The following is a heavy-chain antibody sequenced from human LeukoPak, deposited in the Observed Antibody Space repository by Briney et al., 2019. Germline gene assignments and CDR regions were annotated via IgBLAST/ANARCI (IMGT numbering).Heavy chain of an antibody. CDR1: GFTFSSYA. J-gene: IGHJ4*02. V-gene: IGHV3-21*01. Sequence: PGGSLRLSCAASGFTFSSYAMNWVRQAPGKGLEWVSSISSSSSYIYYADSVKGRFTISRDNAKNSLYLQMNSLRAEDTAVYYCARDLYSSSWYVLPRPPFDYWGQGTLVTVSS. D-gene: IGHD6-13*01. CDR2: ISSSSSYI. CDR3: ARDLYSSSWYVLPRPPFDY.